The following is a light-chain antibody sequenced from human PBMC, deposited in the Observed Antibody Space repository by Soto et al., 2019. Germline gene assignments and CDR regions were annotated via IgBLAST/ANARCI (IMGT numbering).Light chain of an antibody. CDR1: PSIRNW. CDR2: KTS. V-gene: IGKV1-5*03. Sequence: DIQMTQSPSALSASVGDRVIITCRASPSIRNWLAWYQQKPGKAPKLLIYKTSTLQSGVPSRFSGSGSGTEFTLTISGLQPDDFATYYCQHYDGYPMTFGGGTKVEI. CDR3: QHYDGYPMT. J-gene: IGKJ4*01.